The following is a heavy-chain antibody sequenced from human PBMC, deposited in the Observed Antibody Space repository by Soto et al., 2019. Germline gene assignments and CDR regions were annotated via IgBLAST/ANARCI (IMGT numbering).Heavy chain of an antibody. V-gene: IGHV1-69*13. CDR1: GGTFSSYA. J-gene: IGHJ6*02. CDR3: ARDLRFRIKSYYYYYGMDV. D-gene: IGHD3-10*01. Sequence: ASVKVSCKASGGTFSSYAISWVRQAPGQGLEWMGRIIPIFGTANYAQKFQGRVTITADESTSTAYMELSSLRSEDTAVYYCARDLRFRIKSYYYYYGMDVWGQGSSVTVSS. CDR2: IIPIFGTA.